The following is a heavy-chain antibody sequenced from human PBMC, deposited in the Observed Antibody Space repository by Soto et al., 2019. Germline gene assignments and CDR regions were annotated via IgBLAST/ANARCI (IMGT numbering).Heavy chain of an antibody. V-gene: IGHV1-18*01. CDR3: ARDREDIVVVVAANYYHYGMDV. D-gene: IGHD2-15*01. CDR2: ISAYNGNT. J-gene: IGHJ6*02. CDR1: GYTFTSYG. Sequence: ASVKVSCKASGYTFTSYGISWGRQAPGQGLEWMGWISAYNGNTNYAQKLQGRVTMTTDTSTSTAYMELRSLRSDDTAVYYCARDREDIVVVVAANYYHYGMDVWGQGTTVTVSS.